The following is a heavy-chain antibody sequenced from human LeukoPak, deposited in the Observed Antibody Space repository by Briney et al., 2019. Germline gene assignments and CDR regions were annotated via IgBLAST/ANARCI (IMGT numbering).Heavy chain of an antibody. J-gene: IGHJ4*02. Sequence: SVKVSCKASGGTFSSYAISWVRQAPGQGLECMGRIIPIFGTANYAQKFQGRVTITTDESTNTAYMELRSLRSEDTAVYYCARDSPVAPFDYWGQGTLVTVSS. V-gene: IGHV1-69*05. CDR1: GGTFSSYA. CDR3: ARDSPVAPFDY. CDR2: IIPIFGTA.